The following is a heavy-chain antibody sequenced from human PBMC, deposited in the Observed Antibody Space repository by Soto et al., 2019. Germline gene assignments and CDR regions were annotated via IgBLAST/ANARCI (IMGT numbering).Heavy chain of an antibody. D-gene: IGHD6-13*01. V-gene: IGHV3-7*01. CDR3: ARESRIAAAGTSGYYYYYMDV. CDR2: IKQDGSEK. CDR1: GFTFGSYW. Sequence: GGSLRLSCAASGFTFGSYWMSWVRQAPGKGLEWVANIKQDGSEKYYVDSVKGRFTISRDNAKNSLYLQMNSLRAEDTAVYYCARESRIAAAGTSGYYYYYMDVWGKGTTVTVSS. J-gene: IGHJ6*03.